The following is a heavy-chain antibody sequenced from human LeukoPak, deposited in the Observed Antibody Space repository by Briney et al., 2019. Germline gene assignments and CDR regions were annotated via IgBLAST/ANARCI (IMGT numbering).Heavy chain of an antibody. CDR3: ARARRIVGATVYFDY. CDR1: GFTFSSYS. D-gene: IGHD1-26*01. J-gene: IGHJ4*02. CDR2: ISSSSSTI. Sequence: PGGSLRLSCAASGFTFSSYSMNWVRQAPGKGLEWVSYISSSSSTIYYADSVKGRFTISRDNAKNSLYLQMNSLRDEDTAVYYCARARRIVGATVYFDYWGQGTLVTVSS. V-gene: IGHV3-48*02.